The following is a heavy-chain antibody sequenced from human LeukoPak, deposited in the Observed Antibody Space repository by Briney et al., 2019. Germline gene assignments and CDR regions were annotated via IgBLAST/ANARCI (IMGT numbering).Heavy chain of an antibody. D-gene: IGHD6-13*01. CDR3: ARRKPRYSSSYDYYYYGMDV. J-gene: IGHJ6*02. Sequence: PESLSLTCAVYVGSLSGYYWSWIRQPPGKGGEGVGEINHSGSTNYNPSLKSRVTISVGTSKNQYSLKLSSVTAADTAVYYCARRKPRYSSSYDYYYYGMDVWGQGTTVTVSS. V-gene: IGHV4-34*01. CDR2: INHSGST. CDR1: VGSLSGYY.